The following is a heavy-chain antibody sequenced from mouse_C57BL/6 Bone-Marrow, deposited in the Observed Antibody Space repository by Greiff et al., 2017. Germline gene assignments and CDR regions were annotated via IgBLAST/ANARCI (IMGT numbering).Heavy chain of an antibody. J-gene: IGHJ4*01. V-gene: IGHV1-55*01. D-gene: IGHD2-3*01. CDR1: GYTFTSYW. CDR3: ARGGGYYVGYAMDY. Sequence: VKLQQPGAELVKPGASVKMSCKASGYTFTSYWITWVKQRPGQGLEWIGDIYPGSGSTNYNEKFKSKATLTVDTSSSTAYMQLSSLTSEDSAVYYGARGGGYYVGYAMDYWGQGTSVTVSS. CDR2: IYPGSGST.